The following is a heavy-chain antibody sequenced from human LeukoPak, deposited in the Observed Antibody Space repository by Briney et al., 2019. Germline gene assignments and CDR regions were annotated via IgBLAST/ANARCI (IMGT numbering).Heavy chain of an antibody. CDR3: ARQLAAGNDAFDI. Sequence: SETLSLTCTVSGVSIYSSTYYWAWIRQPPGQGLEFVGSIYYNENTYHNPSLKSRLTISVDTSTTHCSLRLTSVTAADTAIYYCARQLAAGNDAFDIWGQGTVVTVSS. CDR1: GVSIYSSTYY. D-gene: IGHD2-15*01. CDR2: IYYNENT. V-gene: IGHV4-39*01. J-gene: IGHJ3*02.